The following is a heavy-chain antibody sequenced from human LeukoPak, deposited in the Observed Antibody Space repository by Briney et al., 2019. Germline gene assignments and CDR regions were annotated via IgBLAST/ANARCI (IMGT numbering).Heavy chain of an antibody. CDR2: ISRTSSNI. D-gene: IGHD3-3*01. J-gene: IGHJ6*02. CDR3: AREPGVSYGMDV. CDR1: GFNFSVHS. V-gene: IGHV3-48*01. Sequence: PGGSLRLSCAASGFNFSVHSMNWVRQAPGKGLEWISYISRTSSNIYYAGSLKGRFTISRDNAKNSLYLQMNSLRVEDTAVYYCAREPGVSYGMDVWGQGTTVTVSS.